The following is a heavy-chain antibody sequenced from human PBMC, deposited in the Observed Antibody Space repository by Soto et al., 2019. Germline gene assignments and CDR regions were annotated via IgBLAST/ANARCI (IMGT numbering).Heavy chain of an antibody. CDR1: GGSFSGYY. Sequence: SETLSLTCAVYGGSFSGYYWSWIRQPPGKGLEWIGEINHSGSTNYNPSLKSRVTISVDTSKNQFSLKLSSVTAADTAVYYCARGQLWLFWFDPWGQGTLVTVSS. CDR2: INHSGST. J-gene: IGHJ5*02. D-gene: IGHD5-18*01. CDR3: ARGQLWLFWFDP. V-gene: IGHV4-34*01.